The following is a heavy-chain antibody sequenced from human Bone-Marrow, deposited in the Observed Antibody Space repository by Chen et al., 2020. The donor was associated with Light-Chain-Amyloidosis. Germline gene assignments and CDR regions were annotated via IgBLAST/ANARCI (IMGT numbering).Heavy chain of an antibody. V-gene: IGHV1-2*02. CDR2: INPNSGGT. Sequence: QVQLVQSGAEVKKPGASVKVSCKASGYTFTGYYIHWVRQAPGQGLEWMGWINPNSGGTNYAQKFQGRVTMTRDTSIITAYMELSRLRSDDTAVYYCARSLAAAGRGYFQHWGQGTLVTVSS. J-gene: IGHJ1*01. CDR1: GYTFTGYY. D-gene: IGHD6-13*01. CDR3: ARSLAAAGRGYFQH.